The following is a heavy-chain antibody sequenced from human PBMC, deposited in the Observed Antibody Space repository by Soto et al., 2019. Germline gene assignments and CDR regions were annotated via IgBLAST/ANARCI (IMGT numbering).Heavy chain of an antibody. J-gene: IGHJ4*02. CDR1: GGSISSSSYY. CDR3: ARRRWLQFDVDS. V-gene: IGHV4-39*01. D-gene: IGHD5-12*01. CDR2: IYYSGST. Sequence: SETLSLTCTVSGGSISSSSYYWGWIRQPPGKGLEWIGSIYYSGSTYYNPSLKSRVTISVDTSKNQFSLKLSSVTAADTAVYYCARRRWLQFDVDSWGQGALVTVSS.